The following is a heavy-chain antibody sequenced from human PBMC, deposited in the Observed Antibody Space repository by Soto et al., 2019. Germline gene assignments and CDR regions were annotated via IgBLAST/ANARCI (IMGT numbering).Heavy chain of an antibody. Sequence: GGSLRLSCAASGFTFSSYGMHWVRQAPGKGLEWVAVIWYDGSNKYYADSVKGRFTISRDNSKNTLYLQMNSLRAEDTAVYYCARDLSTYYYDGSGYHNWFDPWGQGTLVTVSS. CDR3: ARDLSTYYYDGSGYHNWFDP. V-gene: IGHV3-33*01. J-gene: IGHJ5*02. CDR1: GFTFSSYG. CDR2: IWYDGSNK. D-gene: IGHD3-22*01.